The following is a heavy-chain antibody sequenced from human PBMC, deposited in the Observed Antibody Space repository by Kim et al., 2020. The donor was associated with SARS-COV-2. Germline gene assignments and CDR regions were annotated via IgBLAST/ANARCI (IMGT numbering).Heavy chain of an antibody. CDR1: GFTFSSLA. CDR2: ISYHGSGT. Sequence: GGSLRLSCAASGFTFSSLAMTWVRQAPGKGLEWVSAISYHGSGTYYADSVKGRFTISRDNSKNTMYLQMNFLRAEDTAVYYCAKDPRSSSSFNPWGQGTLGTVSS. CDR3: AKDPRSSSSFNP. J-gene: IGHJ5*02. V-gene: IGHV3-23*01. D-gene: IGHD6-13*01.